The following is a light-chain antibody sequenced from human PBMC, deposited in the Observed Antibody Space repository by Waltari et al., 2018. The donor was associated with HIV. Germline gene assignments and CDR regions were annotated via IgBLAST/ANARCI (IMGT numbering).Light chain of an antibody. V-gene: IGLV1-47*01. J-gene: IGLJ2*01. CDR3: AAWDDTLTVV. Sequence: QSVLTQPPSASGTPGQSVTISCSGTSSNIGTNYVYWYQQFPGTAPKLLIYRNNKRPSGVPARFSGSKSGISASLDISGLRSDDEAEYYCAAWDDTLTVVFGGGTKLTVL. CDR2: RNN. CDR1: SSNIGTNY.